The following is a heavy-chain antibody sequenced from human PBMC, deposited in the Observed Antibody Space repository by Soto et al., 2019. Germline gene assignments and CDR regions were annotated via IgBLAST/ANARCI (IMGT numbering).Heavy chain of an antibody. D-gene: IGHD3-22*01. V-gene: IGHV3-23*01. Sequence: GWSLKLSCAASGFPFNFYAMAWVPQAPGKGLEWVSGISVNGRTNYADSVKGRFTISRDNSKNMVFLQMDTLRAEDTALYYCTKAGGWYYYDSSGPPDASHVWGQGTMVTVSS. CDR2: ISVNGRT. CDR3: TKAGGWYYYDSSGPPDASHV. CDR1: GFPFNFYA. J-gene: IGHJ3*01.